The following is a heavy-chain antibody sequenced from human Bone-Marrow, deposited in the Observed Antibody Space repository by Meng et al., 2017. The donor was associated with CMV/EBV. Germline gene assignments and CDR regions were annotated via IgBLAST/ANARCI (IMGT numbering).Heavy chain of an antibody. J-gene: IGHJ6*01. Sequence: SETLSLTCSLYGGSFGGDHWSWIRQPPGKGLEWIGDINQSGSTNYNPSLRSRVTMSVDTSRNQFSLKLSSVTAADTAIYYCAREPGVSEYYYYGMDVWGPGPTVTCYS. D-gene: IGHD2-8*01. CDR1: GGSFGGDH. V-gene: IGHV4-34*01. CDR2: INQSGST. CDR3: AREPGVSEYYYYGMDV.